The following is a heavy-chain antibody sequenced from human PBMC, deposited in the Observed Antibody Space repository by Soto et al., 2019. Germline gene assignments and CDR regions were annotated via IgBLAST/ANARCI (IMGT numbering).Heavy chain of an antibody. Sequence: SETLSLTCTVSGGSISRSSYYWGWIRQPPGKGLEWIGSIYYSGSTYYNPSLKSRVTISVDTSKNQFSLKLSSVTAADTAVYYCARHRITIFGVVIIRNNWFDPWGQGTLVTVSS. J-gene: IGHJ5*02. V-gene: IGHV4-39*01. CDR2: IYYSGST. CDR3: ARHRITIFGVVIIRNNWFDP. D-gene: IGHD3-3*01. CDR1: GGSISRSSYY.